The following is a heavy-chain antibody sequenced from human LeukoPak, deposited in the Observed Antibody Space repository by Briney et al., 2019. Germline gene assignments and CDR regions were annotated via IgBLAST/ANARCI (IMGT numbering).Heavy chain of an antibody. Sequence: ASVKVSCKASGGTFSSYAISWARQAPGQGLEWMGGIIPIFGTANYAQKFQGRVTITADESTSTAYMELSSLRSEDTVVYYCARVPPYSGSYYGVPRRFDPWGQGTLVTVSS. J-gene: IGHJ5*02. CDR2: IIPIFGTA. D-gene: IGHD1-26*01. CDR3: ARVPPYSGSYYGVPRRFDP. CDR1: GGTFSSYA. V-gene: IGHV1-69*01.